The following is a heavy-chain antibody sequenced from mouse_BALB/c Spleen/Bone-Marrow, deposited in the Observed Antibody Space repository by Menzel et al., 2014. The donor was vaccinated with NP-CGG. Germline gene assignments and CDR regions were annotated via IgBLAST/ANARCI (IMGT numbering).Heavy chain of an antibody. CDR2: IDPSDSET. D-gene: IGHD1-1*01. CDR3: ASYGRGPAWFAY. V-gene: IGHV1S74*01. J-gene: IGHJ3*01. CDR1: GYSFTSYW. Sequence: QAHLQQSRLQLVRPSASVKTSCNSSGYSFTSYWMHWVKQRPGQGLEWIGMIDPSDSETRLNQMFKDKATLTVDKSSSTAYIQLSSPTFEDSAFSYCASYGRGPAWFAYLDQGTLITVST.